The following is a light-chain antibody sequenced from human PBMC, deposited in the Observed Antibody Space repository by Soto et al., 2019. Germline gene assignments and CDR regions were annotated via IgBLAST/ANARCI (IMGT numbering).Light chain of an antibody. J-gene: IGKJ4*01. CDR3: QQYYSTTLP. CDR2: WAS. Sequence: DIVMTQSPDSLAVSLGERATINCKSSQSILYSSNNRNYLAWYQQKPGQPPKLLIYWASTRESGVPDRFGGSGSGTDFTLTISSLQAEDVAVYYCQQYYSTTLPFGGGTKVDIX. CDR1: QSILYSSNNRNY. V-gene: IGKV4-1*01.